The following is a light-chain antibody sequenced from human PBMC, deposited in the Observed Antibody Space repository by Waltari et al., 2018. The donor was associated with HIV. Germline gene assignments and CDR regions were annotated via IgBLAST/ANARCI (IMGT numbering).Light chain of an antibody. V-gene: IGKV1-5*03. CDR2: KAS. CDR1: QNVGNW. Sequence: DVKMTQSPSTLSTPIGGRVSITCRASQNVGNWLAWYQQKPGKAPSLLISKASTLQIGVPTNFSGSGSGTHFTLTISGLRPDDFATYYCQQYNKFPITFGQGTKL. J-gene: IGKJ2*01. CDR3: QQYNKFPIT.